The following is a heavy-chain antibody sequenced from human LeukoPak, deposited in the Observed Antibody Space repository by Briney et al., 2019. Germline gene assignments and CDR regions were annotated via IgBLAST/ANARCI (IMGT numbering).Heavy chain of an antibody. CDR2: INSDGSST. CDR1: GFTFSSYA. V-gene: IGHV3-74*01. D-gene: IGHD1-26*01. J-gene: IGHJ4*02. Sequence: PGGSLRLSCAASGFTFSSYAMSWVRQAPGKGLVWVSRINSDGSSTSYADSVKGRFTISRDNSKNSLYLQMNSLRDEDTAVYYCARVVGATDYWGQGTLVTVSS. CDR3: ARVVGATDY.